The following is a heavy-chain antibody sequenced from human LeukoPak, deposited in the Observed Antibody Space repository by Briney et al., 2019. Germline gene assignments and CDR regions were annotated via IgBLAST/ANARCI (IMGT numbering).Heavy chain of an antibody. J-gene: IGHJ4*02. D-gene: IGHD6-13*01. V-gene: IGHV3-33*01. CDR3: ARENYSSSSIDY. CDR1: GFTFSDYG. CDR2: IWNDGSYE. Sequence: GGSLRLSCAASGFTFSDYGMHWVRQAPGKGLEWVAVIWNDGSYEYYADSVKGRFTISRDNAKNSLYLQMNSLRAEDTAVYYCARENYSSSSIDYWGQGTLVTVSS.